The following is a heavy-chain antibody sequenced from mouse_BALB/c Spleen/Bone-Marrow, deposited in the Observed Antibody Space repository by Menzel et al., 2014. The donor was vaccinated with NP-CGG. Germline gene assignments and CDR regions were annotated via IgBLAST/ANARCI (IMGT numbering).Heavy chain of an antibody. CDR2: IYPGTNST. J-gene: IGHJ2*01. CDR1: GYTFTSYW. CDR3: AREEDCFDY. Sequence: QVQLQQSGAELVKPGTSVKMSCKASGYTFTSYWMHWVKQRPGQGLEWIGDIYPGTNSTNYNEKFKTKATLTVDTSSSTPDMQLNSPTTEDSAGYCCAREEDCFDYWGQGTPRTVSS. V-gene: IGHV1-55*01.